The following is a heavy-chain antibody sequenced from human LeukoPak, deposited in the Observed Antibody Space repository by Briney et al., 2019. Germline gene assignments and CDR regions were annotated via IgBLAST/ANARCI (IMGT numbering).Heavy chain of an antibody. CDR3: ARDRSLFDP. CDR1: GGSISGYY. V-gene: IGHV4-59*13. J-gene: IGHJ5*02. Sequence: SETLSLTCTVSGGSISGYYWSWIRQPPGKGLEWIGYIYYSGRTSYNPSLQSRITISVDTSKNQLSLMLYSVTAADTAVYYCARDRSLFDPWGQGTLVTVSS. D-gene: IGHD6-19*01. CDR2: IYYSGRT.